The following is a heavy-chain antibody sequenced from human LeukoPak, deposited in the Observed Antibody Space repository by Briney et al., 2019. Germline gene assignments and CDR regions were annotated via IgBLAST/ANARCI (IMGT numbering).Heavy chain of an antibody. CDR1: GGSISSYY. J-gene: IGHJ6*02. CDR3: ARDQDGMDV. CDR2: IYYSGST. V-gene: IGHV4-59*01. Sequence: PSETLSLTCTVSGGSISSYYWSWIRQPPGKGLEWIGYIYYSGSTNYNPSLKSRVTISVDTSKNQFSLKLSPVTAADTAVYYCARDQDGMDVWGQGTTVTVSS.